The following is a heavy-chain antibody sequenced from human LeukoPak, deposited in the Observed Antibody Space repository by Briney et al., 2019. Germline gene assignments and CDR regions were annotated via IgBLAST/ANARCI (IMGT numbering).Heavy chain of an antibody. V-gene: IGHV1-18*01. CDR2: ISPYKGNT. CDR1: GYTFTSYG. J-gene: IGHJ4*02. CDR3: ARDLHYYDRSGNFGDTFDY. Sequence: ASVKVSCKASGYTFTSYGISWVRQAPGQGLEWMGWISPYKGNTFYAQKFQGRVTMTTDTSASTAYMELRSLRSDDSAVFYRARDLHYYDRSGNFGDTFDYWGQGTLVTVSS. D-gene: IGHD3-22*01.